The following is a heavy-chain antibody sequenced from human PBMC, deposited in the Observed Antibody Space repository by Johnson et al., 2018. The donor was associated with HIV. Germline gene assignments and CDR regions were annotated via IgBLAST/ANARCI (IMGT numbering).Heavy chain of an antibody. D-gene: IGHD6-19*01. CDR3: ARDSGGMYSSGWYGLELGDNVRGLLGLRWAM. V-gene: IGHV3-11*04. Sequence: QVQLVESGGGLVKPGGSLRLSCAASGFSFSDYYMSWIRQAPGKGLEWVSYISSSGSTIYYADFVKGRFTISRDNAKNSLYLQMNSLRAEDTAVYYCARDSGGMYSSGWYGLELGDNVRGLLGLRWAMWG. CDR2: ISSSGSTI. CDR1: GFSFSDYY. J-gene: IGHJ1*01.